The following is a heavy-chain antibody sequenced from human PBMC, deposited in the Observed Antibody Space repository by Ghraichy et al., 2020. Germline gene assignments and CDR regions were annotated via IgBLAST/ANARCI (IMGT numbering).Heavy chain of an antibody. Sequence: GGSLRLSCAASGFTFSTYGMHWVRQAPGKGLEWVAFMRHDESSKSYADSVKGRFTISRDNSENTLYLQMNSLRPEDTAVYCCAPVPPGDGAVDVWGQGTMLPISS. CDR2: MRHDESSK. J-gene: IGHJ3*01. D-gene: IGHD5-24*01. CDR3: APVPPGDGAVDV. CDR1: GFTFSTYG. V-gene: IGHV3-30*02.